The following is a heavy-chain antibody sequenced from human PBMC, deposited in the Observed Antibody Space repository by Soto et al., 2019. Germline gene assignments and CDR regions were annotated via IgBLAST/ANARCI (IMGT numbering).Heavy chain of an antibody. CDR2: ASGTGGSA. V-gene: IGHV3-23*01. D-gene: IGHD4-17*01. CDR3: ARGSAYSDYDLEY. Sequence: SLRLSCAASGFTFSSYAMTWVRQAPGKGLEWVSGASGTGGSAYYADSVKGRFTISRDKSTNTLYLHMNSLRAEDTAVYYCARGSAYSDYDLEYWGQGTLVTVSS. J-gene: IGHJ4*02. CDR1: GFTFSSYA.